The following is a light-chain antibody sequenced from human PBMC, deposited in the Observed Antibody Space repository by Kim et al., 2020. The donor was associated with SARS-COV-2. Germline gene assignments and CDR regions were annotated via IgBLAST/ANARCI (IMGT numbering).Light chain of an antibody. CDR1: YTAVGCYNY. Sequence: IPCTATYTAVGCYNYVSCYQQHPGKAPTLLIYDVSERPSGVSNRFSGSKSGNTASLTISGLQAEDEADYYCSSYTSSSTLVLGGGTQLTVL. J-gene: IGLJ2*01. CDR2: DVS. V-gene: IGLV2-14*03. CDR3: SSYTSSSTLV.